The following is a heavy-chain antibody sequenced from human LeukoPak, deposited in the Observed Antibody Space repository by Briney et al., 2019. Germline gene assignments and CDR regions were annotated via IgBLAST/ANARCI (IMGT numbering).Heavy chain of an antibody. CDR3: ARSGLRFLEWLLFIDY. V-gene: IGHV4-59*08. CDR2: IYYSGST. CDR1: GGSISSYY. J-gene: IGHJ4*02. Sequence: SETLSLTCTVSGGSISSYYWSWIRQPPGKGLEWIGYIYYSGSTNYNPSLKSRVTISVDTSKNQFSLKLSSVTAADTALYYCARSGLRFLEWLLFIDYWGQGTLVTVSS. D-gene: IGHD3-3*01.